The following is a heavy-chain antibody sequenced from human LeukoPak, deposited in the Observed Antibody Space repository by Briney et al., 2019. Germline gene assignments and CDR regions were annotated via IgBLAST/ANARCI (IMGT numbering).Heavy chain of an antibody. D-gene: IGHD2-2*01. CDR2: LRGDTGDT. CDR1: GYSFSTYG. V-gene: IGHV1-18*01. Sequence: ASVKVSCKASGYSFSTYGFIWVRQAPGQGLEWMGWLRGDTGDTDSPQKFKGRVTMTRDTATNTAYMQLSRLTYDDTAMYFCARVRDNACDYWGQGTLVTVSS. CDR3: ARVRDNACDY. J-gene: IGHJ4*02.